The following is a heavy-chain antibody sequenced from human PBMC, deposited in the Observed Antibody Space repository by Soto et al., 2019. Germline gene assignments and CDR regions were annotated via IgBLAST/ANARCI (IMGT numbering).Heavy chain of an antibody. Sequence: QLQLQESGSGLVKPSQTLSLTCAVSGDSISSGSYSWSWIRQPPGKSLEWIGYIYYSGTTYYNPSLKSRVTISVDKSKNQFSLNLRSVTAADTAVYYCVRDGPGGHPYHWGQGTLVTVSS. J-gene: IGHJ5*02. CDR3: VRDGPGGHPYH. CDR2: IYYSGTT. D-gene: IGHD2-15*01. V-gene: IGHV4-30-2*01. CDR1: GDSISSGSYS.